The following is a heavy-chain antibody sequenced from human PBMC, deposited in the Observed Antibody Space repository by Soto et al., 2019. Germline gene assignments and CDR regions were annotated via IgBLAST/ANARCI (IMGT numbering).Heavy chain of an antibody. D-gene: IGHD1-7*01. CDR3: ARDLAGTTGAFDI. J-gene: IGHJ3*02. Sequence: QVQLVQSGAEVKKPGSSVKVSCKASGGTSGSNAISWGRRAPGQGLEWMGGIIPIFGTANYAQKFQGRVTITADESTSTAYMELSSLRSEDTAVYYCARDLAGTTGAFDIWGQGTMVTVSS. CDR1: GGTSGSNA. V-gene: IGHV1-69*01. CDR2: IIPIFGTA.